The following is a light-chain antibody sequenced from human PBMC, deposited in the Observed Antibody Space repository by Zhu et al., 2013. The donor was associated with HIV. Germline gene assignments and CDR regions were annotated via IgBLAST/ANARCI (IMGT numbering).Light chain of an antibody. J-gene: IGLJ2*01. CDR3: VTWESSLSAVV. CDR1: SSNIGSNY. Sequence: QSFLTQPPSMSAAPGQKVTISCSGTSSNIGSNYVSWYQQLPGAAPKVVIYDNNKRPSGIPDRFSGSKSGTSATLDVTGLQTGDEADYYCVTWESSLSAVVFGGGTKLIVL. V-gene: IGLV1-51*01. CDR2: DNN.